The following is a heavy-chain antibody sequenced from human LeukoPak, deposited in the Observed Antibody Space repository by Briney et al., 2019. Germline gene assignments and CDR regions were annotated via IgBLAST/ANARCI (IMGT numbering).Heavy chain of an antibody. J-gene: IGHJ3*02. V-gene: IGHV6-1*01. CDR1: GDSVSSNSAA. Sequence: SQTLSLTCAISGDSVSSNSAAWNWIRQSPLRGLEWLGRTYYRSKWYNDYAVSVKSRITINPDTSKNQFSLQQNSVTPEDTAVYYCARDRNWGNDAFDIWGQGTMVTVSS. CDR3: ARDRNWGNDAFDI. CDR2: TYYRSKWYN. D-gene: IGHD7-27*01.